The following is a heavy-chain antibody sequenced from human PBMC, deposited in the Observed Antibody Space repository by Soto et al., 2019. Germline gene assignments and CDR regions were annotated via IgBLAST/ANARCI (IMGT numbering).Heavy chain of an antibody. CDR2: IYYSGST. V-gene: IGHV4-39*01. Sequence: PSETLSLTCTVSGGSISSSSYYWGWIRQPPGKGLEWIGSIYYSGSTYYNPSLKSRVTISVDTSKNQFSLKLSSVTAADTAVYSCASYDFWRFDYWGQGTLVTVSS. CDR3: ASYDFWRFDY. CDR1: GGSISSSSYY. J-gene: IGHJ4*02. D-gene: IGHD3-3*01.